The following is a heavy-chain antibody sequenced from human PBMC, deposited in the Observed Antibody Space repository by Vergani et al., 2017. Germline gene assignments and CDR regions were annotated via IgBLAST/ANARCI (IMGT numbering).Heavy chain of an antibody. CDR1: GGTFSSYA. V-gene: IGHV1-69*01. D-gene: IGHD6-13*01. Sequence: QVQLVQSGAEVKKPGSSVKVSCKASGGTFSSYAISWVRQAPGQGLEWMGGIIPIFGTANYAQQLQGRVTITADESTSTAYMELSSLRSEDTAVYYCARDPVVQQQLVFLSYYYGMDVWGQGTTVTVSS. CDR3: ARDPVVQQQLVFLSYYYGMDV. CDR2: IIPIFGTA. J-gene: IGHJ6*02.